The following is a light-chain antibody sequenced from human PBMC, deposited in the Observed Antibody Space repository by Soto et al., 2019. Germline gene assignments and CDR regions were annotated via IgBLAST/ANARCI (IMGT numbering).Light chain of an antibody. Sequence: QSALTQLPSASGSPGQSVTISCTGTSSDVGAYDYISWYQQHPGKAPKLIIYEVSKWPSGVPDRFSGSRSDNTASLTVSGLQADDEGDYYCSAFAASNTLLFGGGTQLTVL. CDR1: SSDVGAYDY. J-gene: IGLJ2*01. V-gene: IGLV2-8*01. CDR3: SAFAASNTLL. CDR2: EVS.